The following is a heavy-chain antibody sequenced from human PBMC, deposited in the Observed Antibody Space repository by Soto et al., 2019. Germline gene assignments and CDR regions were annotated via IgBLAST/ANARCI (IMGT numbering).Heavy chain of an antibody. CDR3: AGARGLLWFGDRGDYYGMDV. D-gene: IGHD3-10*01. Sequence: TLSLTCSVSGGSISSYFWSWIRQPPGKGLEWIGYIYYSVSTNYNPSLKSRVTISVDTSKNQFSLKLSSVTAADTAVYYCAGARGLLWFGDRGDYYGMDVWGQGTTVTVSS. V-gene: IGHV4-59*01. J-gene: IGHJ6*02. CDR1: GGSISSYF. CDR2: IYYSVST.